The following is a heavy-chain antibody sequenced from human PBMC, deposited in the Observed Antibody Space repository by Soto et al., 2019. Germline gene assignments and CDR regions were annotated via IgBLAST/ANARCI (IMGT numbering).Heavy chain of an antibody. V-gene: IGHV3-21*01. J-gene: IGHJ4*02. CDR1: GFTLGSYN. CDR3: ARAGAPIYYFDY. Sequence: PGGSLRLSCAGSGFTLGSYNIIWVRQAPGKGLEWVSSISSSGSYIYYADSVQGRFTVSRDNTKNSLSLQMNSLRAEDTAVYYCARAGAPIYYFDYWGQGTLVTVSS. CDR2: ISSSGSYI. D-gene: IGHD7-27*01.